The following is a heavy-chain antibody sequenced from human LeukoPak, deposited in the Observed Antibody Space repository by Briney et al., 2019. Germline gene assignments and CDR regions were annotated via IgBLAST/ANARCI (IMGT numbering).Heavy chain of an antibody. J-gene: IGHJ4*02. Sequence: SDTLSLTFNVFGGSISDNDYCWDWIRQPPRKGLEWMGCIHYSGTTYSNPSLKSRISISVDTSKSQFSLELRSVTAADTAVYYCARRYYFFSGSYYPFDFCGQGTLVTVSS. CDR3: ARRYYFFSGSYYPFDF. CDR1: GGSISDNDYC. D-gene: IGHD3-10*01. V-gene: IGHV4-39*01. CDR2: IHYSGTT.